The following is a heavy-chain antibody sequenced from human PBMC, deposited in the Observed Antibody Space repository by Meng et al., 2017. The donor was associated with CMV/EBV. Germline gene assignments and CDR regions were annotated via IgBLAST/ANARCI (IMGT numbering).Heavy chain of an antibody. J-gene: IGHJ4*02. V-gene: IGHV1-69*10. CDR3: AGGYYGSGLDY. CDR1: GGTFRSYA. D-gene: IGHD3-10*01. Sequence: SVKVSCKASGGTFRSYAISWVRQAPGQGLEWMGGIIPILGIANYAQKFQGRVTITADKSTSTAYMELSSLRSEDTAVYYCAGGYYGSGLDYWGQGTLVTVSS. CDR2: IIPILGIA.